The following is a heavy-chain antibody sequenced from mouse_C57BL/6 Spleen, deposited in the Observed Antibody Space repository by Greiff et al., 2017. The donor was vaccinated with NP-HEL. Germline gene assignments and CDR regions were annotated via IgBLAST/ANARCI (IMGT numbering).Heavy chain of an antibody. CDR2: INPSNGGT. D-gene: IGHD1-1*01. J-gene: IGHJ2*01. Sequence: VKLQQPGTELVKPGASVKLSCKASGYTFTSYWMHWVKQRPGQGLEWIGNINPSNGGTNYNEKFKSKATLTVDKSSSTAYMQLSSLTSEDSAVYYCAREFHGSPLYYFDYWGQGTTLTVSS. CDR3: AREFHGSPLYYFDY. V-gene: IGHV1-53*01. CDR1: GYTFTSYW.